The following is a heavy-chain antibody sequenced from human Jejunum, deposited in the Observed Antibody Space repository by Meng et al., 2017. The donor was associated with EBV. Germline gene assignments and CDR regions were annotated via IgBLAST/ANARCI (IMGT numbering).Heavy chain of an antibody. D-gene: IGHD4/OR15-4a*01. Sequence: QVQLQESGPGLLTPSETLSLTCSVSGDSVSGYNYWTWIRQPPGKGLEWIGNMYYTGKAIYKPSLQSRVTISVDTSKNQFSLRVTSVTAADTAIYYCARGRGYDYGDSWGQGTLVTVSS. V-gene: IGHV4-61*01. CDR2: MYYTGKA. J-gene: IGHJ5*02. CDR3: ARGRGYDYGDS. CDR1: GDSVSGYNY.